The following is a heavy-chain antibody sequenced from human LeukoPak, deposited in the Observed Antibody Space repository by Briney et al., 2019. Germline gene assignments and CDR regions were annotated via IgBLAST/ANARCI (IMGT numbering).Heavy chain of an antibody. V-gene: IGHV3-48*01. Sequence: GGSLRLSCAASGLTFSSYSMNWVRQAPGKGLEWISYITSSSSSINYADSVKGRFTISRDNAKNSLYLQMNSLRAEDTAVYYCARGSHSSSWPIDYWGRGTLVTVSS. J-gene: IGHJ4*02. CDR3: ARGSHSSSWPIDY. D-gene: IGHD6-13*01. CDR1: GLTFSSYS. CDR2: ITSSSSSI.